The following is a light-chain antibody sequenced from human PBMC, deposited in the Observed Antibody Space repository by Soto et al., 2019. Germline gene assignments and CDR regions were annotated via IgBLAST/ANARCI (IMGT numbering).Light chain of an antibody. V-gene: IGKV1-39*01. CDR2: AAS. Sequence: DFQMTPSPSSLSASVGDRVTITCRASQSISSYLNWYQQKPGKAPKLLIYAASSLQSGVPSRFSGSGSGTDFTLTISSLQPEEFATYYCQKTHSAPLAFGGGTKVEI. CDR3: QKTHSAPLA. CDR1: QSISSY. J-gene: IGKJ4*01.